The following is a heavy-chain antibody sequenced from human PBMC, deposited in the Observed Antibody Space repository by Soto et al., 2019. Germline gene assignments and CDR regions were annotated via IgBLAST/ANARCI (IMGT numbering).Heavy chain of an antibody. V-gene: IGHV1-18*01. CDR1: GYTFTSYG. D-gene: IGHD1-7*01. CDR3: ARDFLVGNYDYYYYGMDV. CDR2: ISAYNGNT. J-gene: IGHJ6*02. Sequence: ASVKVSCKASGYTFTSYGISWVRQAPGQGLEWMGWISAYNGNTNYAQKLQGRVTMTTDTSTSTAYMELRSLRSDDTAVYYCARDFLVGNYDYYYYGMDVWGQGTTVTVSS.